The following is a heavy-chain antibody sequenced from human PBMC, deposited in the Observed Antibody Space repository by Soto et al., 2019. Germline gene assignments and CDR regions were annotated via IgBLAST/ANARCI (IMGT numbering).Heavy chain of an antibody. CDR3: FGPVQLERRVV. J-gene: IGHJ4*02. CDR2: MNPNSGNT. V-gene: IGHV1-8*01. Sequence: QVQLVQSGAEVKKPGASVKVSCKASGYTFTSYDINWVRQATGQGLEWMGWMNPNSGNTGYAQKFQGSVTMTRNTSISTAYMELSSRRSEAAAVYYCFGPVQLERRVVWGQGTLVTVSS. D-gene: IGHD1-1*01. CDR1: GYTFTSYD.